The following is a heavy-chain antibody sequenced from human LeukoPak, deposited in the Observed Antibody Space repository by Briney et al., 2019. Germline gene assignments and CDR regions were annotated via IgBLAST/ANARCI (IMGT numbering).Heavy chain of an antibody. V-gene: IGHV3-66*01. Sequence: GGSLRLSCAASGFTVSSNYMSWVRQAPGKGLEWVSVIYSGGSTYYADSVKGRFTISRDNSKNTLHLQMNSLRAEDTAVYYCARDAYDSSGYYLSYYYYGMDVWGQGTTVTVSS. D-gene: IGHD3-22*01. CDR3: ARDAYDSSGYYLSYYYYGMDV. CDR2: IYSGGST. CDR1: GFTVSSNY. J-gene: IGHJ6*02.